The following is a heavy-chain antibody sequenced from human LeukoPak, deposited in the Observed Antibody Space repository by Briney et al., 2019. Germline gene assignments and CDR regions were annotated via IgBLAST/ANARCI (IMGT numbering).Heavy chain of an antibody. CDR1: GFTVSSNY. CDR2: IYSGGST. Sequence: GGSLRLSCAASGFTVSSNYMSWVRLGPGKGLEWVSVIYSGGSTYYADSVKGRFTISRDNSKNTLYLQMNSLRAEDTVVYYCAGNYYYYMDVWGKGTTVTVSS. CDR3: AGNYYYYMDV. J-gene: IGHJ6*03. V-gene: IGHV3-53*01.